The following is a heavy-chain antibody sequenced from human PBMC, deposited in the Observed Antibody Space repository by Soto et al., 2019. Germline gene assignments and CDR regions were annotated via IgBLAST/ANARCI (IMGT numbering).Heavy chain of an antibody. D-gene: IGHD2-2*02. V-gene: IGHV3-30*18. J-gene: IGHJ6*02. CDR3: AKDLCSSTSCSTYYGLDV. CDR1: GFTFSSYA. Sequence: GGSLRLSCAASGFTFSSYAMHWVRQAPGKGLEWVAVMPFDGSNKYYADSVKGRFTISRDSSKNTLYLQMNSLRVEDTAVYYCAKDLCSSTSCSTYYGLDVWGQGTTVTVSS. CDR2: MPFDGSNK.